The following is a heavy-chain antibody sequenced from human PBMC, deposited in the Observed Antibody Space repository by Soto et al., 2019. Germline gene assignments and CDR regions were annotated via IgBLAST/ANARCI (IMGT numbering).Heavy chain of an antibody. Sequence: PSETLSLTCAVSGGSISSSNWWSWVRQPPGKGLEWIGEIYHSGSTNYNPSLKSRVTISVDKSKNQFSLKLSSVTAADAAVYYCARAGYSSSSYHVYNWFDPWGQGTLVTVSS. D-gene: IGHD6-13*01. CDR3: ARAGYSSSSYHVYNWFDP. CDR1: GGSISSSNW. V-gene: IGHV4-4*02. CDR2: IYHSGST. J-gene: IGHJ5*02.